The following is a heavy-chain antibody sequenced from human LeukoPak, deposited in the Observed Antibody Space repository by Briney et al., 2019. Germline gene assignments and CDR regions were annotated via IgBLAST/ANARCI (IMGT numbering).Heavy chain of an antibody. V-gene: IGHV1-8*01. D-gene: IGHD3-3*01. J-gene: IGHJ6*03. CDR1: GYTFTSYD. CDR3: ARSQVRFLEWLLWPHYYHYYMDV. Sequence: ASVKVSCKASGYTFTSYDINWVRQATGQGLEWMGWMNPNSGNTGYAQKFQGRVTMTRNTSISTAYMELSSLRSEDTAVYYCARSQVRFLEWLLWPHYYHYYMDVWGKGTTVTVSS. CDR2: MNPNSGNT.